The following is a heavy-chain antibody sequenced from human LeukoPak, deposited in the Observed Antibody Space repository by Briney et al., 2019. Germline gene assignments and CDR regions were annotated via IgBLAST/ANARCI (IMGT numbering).Heavy chain of an antibody. D-gene: IGHD3-10*01. Sequence: GESLKISCKGSGYSFTSYWIGWVREMPGKGLEWMGIIYPGDSDTRYSPSFQGQVTISADKSISTAYLQWSSLKASDSAMYYCATNTMFRGIHAFDIWGQGTMVTVSS. CDR2: IYPGDSDT. V-gene: IGHV5-51*01. CDR3: ATNTMFRGIHAFDI. J-gene: IGHJ3*02. CDR1: GYSFTSYW.